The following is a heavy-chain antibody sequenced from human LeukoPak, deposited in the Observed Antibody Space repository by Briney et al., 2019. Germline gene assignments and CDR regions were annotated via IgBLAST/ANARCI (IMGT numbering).Heavy chain of an antibody. D-gene: IGHD3-10*01. CDR2: IYPGDSDT. V-gene: IGHV5-51*01. Sequence: GESLKISCKGSGYTFTSYWIGWVRQMPGKGLEWMGIIYPGDSDTRYSPSFQGQVTISADKSIDTAYLQWNSLKASDTAMYFCARQGYASGTYIPLLYWGQGTLVTVS. J-gene: IGHJ4*02. CDR1: GYTFTSYW. CDR3: ARQGYASGTYIPLLY.